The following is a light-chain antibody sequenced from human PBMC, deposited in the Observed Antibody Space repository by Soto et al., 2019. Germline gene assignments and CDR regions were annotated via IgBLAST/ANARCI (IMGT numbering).Light chain of an antibody. Sequence: EIVLTQSPGTLSLSPGERTTLSCRASQSVNNNYLAWYQQKPGQAPRLLISGTSNRATGIPDRFSGSGSGTDFTLAISRLEPEDFAMYYCQQYGTSPFTFGPGTKVDLK. J-gene: IGKJ3*01. CDR3: QQYGTSPFT. V-gene: IGKV3-20*01. CDR2: GTS. CDR1: QSVNNNY.